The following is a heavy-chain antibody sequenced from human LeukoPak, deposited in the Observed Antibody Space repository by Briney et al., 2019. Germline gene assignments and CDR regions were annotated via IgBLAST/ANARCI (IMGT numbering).Heavy chain of an antibody. V-gene: IGHV3-21*01. Sequence: GGSLRLSCAASGFTFSIYNMNWVRQAPGKGLEWGSSISSSSSYIYYADSVKGRFTISRDNAKNSLYLQMNSLRAEDTAVHYCARLTTTVTTPFDYWGQGTLVTVSS. CDR3: ARLTTTVTTPFDY. D-gene: IGHD4-17*01. CDR1: GFTFSIYN. J-gene: IGHJ4*02. CDR2: ISSSSSYI.